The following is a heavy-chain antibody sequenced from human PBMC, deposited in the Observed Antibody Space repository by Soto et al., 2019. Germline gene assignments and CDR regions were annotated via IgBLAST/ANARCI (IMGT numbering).Heavy chain of an antibody. Sequence: ASVKVSCKASGYTFTSYGIGWVRQAPGQGLEWMGWISAYNGNTNYAQKLQGRVTMTTDTSTSTAYMELRSLRSDDTAVYYCARDSSGYPLFDYWGQGTLVTVSS. V-gene: IGHV1-18*01. CDR2: ISAYNGNT. CDR1: GYTFTSYG. J-gene: IGHJ4*02. CDR3: ARDSSGYPLFDY. D-gene: IGHD3-22*01.